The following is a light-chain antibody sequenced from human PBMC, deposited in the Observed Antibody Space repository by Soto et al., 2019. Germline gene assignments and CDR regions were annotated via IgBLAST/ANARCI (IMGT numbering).Light chain of an antibody. V-gene: IGLV2-8*01. CDR2: EVN. CDR3: CSYAGSNTLI. CDR1: SSDVGIFNY. J-gene: IGLJ2*01. Sequence: QSALTQPPSASGSPGQSVAISCTGTSSDVGIFNYVSWYQQHPDQAPKLLIFEVNKRPSGVPDRFSASTSGNTASLTVSGLQAEDEADYYCCSYAGSNTLIFGGGTKLTVL.